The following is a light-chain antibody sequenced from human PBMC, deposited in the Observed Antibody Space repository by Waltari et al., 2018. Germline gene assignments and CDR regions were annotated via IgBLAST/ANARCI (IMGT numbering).Light chain of an antibody. V-gene: IGKV4-1*01. Sequence: DIVMTQSADSLAVSLGERATINCKSSQSVLYSSNNKNYLAWYQQKPGQPPKLLIYWASTGESGVPARFTGSGAGTDFTLPISSLQAEDVAVYYCQQYYSIPLTFGGGTTVEL. CDR1: QSVLYSSNNKNY. CDR3: QQYYSIPLT. J-gene: IGKJ4*01. CDR2: WAS.